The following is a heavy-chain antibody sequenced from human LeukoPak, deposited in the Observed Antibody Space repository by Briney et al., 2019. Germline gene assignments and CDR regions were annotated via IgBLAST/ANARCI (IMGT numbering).Heavy chain of an antibody. J-gene: IGHJ4*02. CDR1: GGTFSTYA. V-gene: IGHV1-69*05. Sequence: SVKVSCKASGGTFSTYAINWVRQAPGQGLEWMGRIIPIFGSAHYSQKFQGRVTITTDETTSTAYMEVSSLRAEDTAVYYCARIVGDYEVLVHWGQGTLVTVSS. CDR3: ARIVGDYEVLVH. D-gene: IGHD4-17*01. CDR2: IIPIFGSA.